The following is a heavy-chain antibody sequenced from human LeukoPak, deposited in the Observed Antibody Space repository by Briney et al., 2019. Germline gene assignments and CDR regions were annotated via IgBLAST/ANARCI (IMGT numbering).Heavy chain of an antibody. D-gene: IGHD1-26*01. Sequence: GGSLRLSCAASGFTFSSYNMNWVRQAPGKGLEWVSSISSSSSYIYYADSVKGRFTISRDNAKKSLYLQMNSLRAEDTAVYYCARGSGSYYSAYGYWGQGTLVTVSS. J-gene: IGHJ4*02. CDR3: ARGSGSYYSAYGY. CDR2: ISSSSSYI. V-gene: IGHV3-21*01. CDR1: GFTFSSYN.